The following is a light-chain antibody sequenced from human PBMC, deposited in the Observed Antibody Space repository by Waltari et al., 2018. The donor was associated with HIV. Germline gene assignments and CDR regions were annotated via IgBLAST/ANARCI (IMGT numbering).Light chain of an antibody. CDR2: DAS. J-gene: IGKJ3*01. Sequence: DTQMSQSPSSLSASIGDRVTITCRASQNIYKFLSWYQQKSGKAPNLLIYDASGLQSGVPSRFSGSGSGTEFTLTISSLQVEDFATDYCLQSFTAPLTFGPGTKLDIK. CDR1: QNIYKF. CDR3: LQSFTAPLT. V-gene: IGKV1-39*01.